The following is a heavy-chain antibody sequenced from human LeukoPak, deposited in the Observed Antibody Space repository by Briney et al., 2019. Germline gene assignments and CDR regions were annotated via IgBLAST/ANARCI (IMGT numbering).Heavy chain of an antibody. CDR2: INHSGST. CDR1: GGSFSGYY. D-gene: IGHD6-19*01. V-gene: IGHV4-34*01. CDR3: ARGRGVSSSGWHYYYYYYGMDV. J-gene: IGHJ6*02. Sequence: PSETLSLTCAVYGGSFSGYYWSWIHQPPGKGLEWIGEINHSGSTNYNPSLKSRVTISVDTSKNQFSLKLSSVTAADTAVYYCARGRGVSSSGWHYYYYYYGMDVWGQGTTVTVSS.